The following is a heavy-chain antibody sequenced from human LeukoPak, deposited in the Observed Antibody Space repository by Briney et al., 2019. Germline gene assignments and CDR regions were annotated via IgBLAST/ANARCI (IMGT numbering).Heavy chain of an antibody. CDR2: IYYSGST. J-gene: IGHJ4*02. Sequence: SETLSLTRTVSGGSISSYYWSWIRQPPGKGLEWIGYIYYSGSTNYNPSLKSRVTISVDTSKNQFSLKLSSVTAADTAVYYCARVIAAAGNLDYWGQGTLVTVSS. CDR1: GGSISSYY. V-gene: IGHV4-59*12. CDR3: ARVIAAAGNLDY. D-gene: IGHD6-13*01.